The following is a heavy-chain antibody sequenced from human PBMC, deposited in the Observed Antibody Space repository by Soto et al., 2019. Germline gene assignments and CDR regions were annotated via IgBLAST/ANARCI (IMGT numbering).Heavy chain of an antibody. CDR1: GYTFTSYG. CDR2: ISAYNGNT. J-gene: IGHJ4*02. Sequence: QVQLVQSGAEVKKPGASVKVSCKASGYTFTSYGISWVRQAPGQGLEWMGWISAYNGNTNYARKLQGRVTMTTDTATSTAYMERRSLRADDTAVYYCASIILVGYGLEGESDWGQGTLVTVSS. D-gene: IGHD3-3*01. V-gene: IGHV1-18*01. CDR3: ASIILVGYGLEGESD.